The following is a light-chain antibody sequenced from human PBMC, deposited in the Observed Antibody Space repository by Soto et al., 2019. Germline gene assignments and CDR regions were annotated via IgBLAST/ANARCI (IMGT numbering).Light chain of an antibody. Sequence: QSVLTQPPSASGTPGQRVTSSCSGSSSNIGSKDVNWYQQLPETAPKVLMYSNNQRPSGVPGRFSGSKSGTLASLAISGLQSEGEADYYCAAWDDSLNGYVFGTGTKLTVL. CDR1: SSNIGSKD. V-gene: IGLV1-44*01. J-gene: IGLJ1*01. CDR2: SNN. CDR3: AAWDDSLNGYV.